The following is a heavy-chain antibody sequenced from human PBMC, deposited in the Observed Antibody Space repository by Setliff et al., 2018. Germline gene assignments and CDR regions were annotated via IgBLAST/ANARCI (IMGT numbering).Heavy chain of an antibody. CDR2: IYAGDSDT. J-gene: IGHJ5*02. CDR3: ARQKSTGPGNNWFDP. CDR1: GFSFTDFW. V-gene: IGHV5-51*01. Sequence: PGESLTISCKGSGFSFTDFWIGWVRQMPGKGLEWMGLIYAGDSDTRYNPSFQGRVTMSADKSINTAYLQWSSLKASDTAIYYCARQKSTGPGNNWFDPWGQGTLVTVSS.